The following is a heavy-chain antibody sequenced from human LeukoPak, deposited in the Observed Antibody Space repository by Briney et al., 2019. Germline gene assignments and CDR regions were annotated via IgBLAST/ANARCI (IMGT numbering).Heavy chain of an antibody. Sequence: GGSLRLSCAVSGFTFNWSWMHWVRQAPGKGLVWVSRIKGDESGTNYADSVKGRFTTSRDNAKNTLYLQMNSLRAEDTAVYYCARGVTGIDYWGQGVLVTVAS. J-gene: IGHJ4*02. CDR3: ARGVTGIDY. D-gene: IGHD3-10*01. CDR1: GFTFNWSW. CDR2: IKGDESGT. V-gene: IGHV3-74*01.